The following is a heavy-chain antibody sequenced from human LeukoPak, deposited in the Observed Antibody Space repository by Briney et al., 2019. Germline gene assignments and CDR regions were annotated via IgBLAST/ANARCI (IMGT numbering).Heavy chain of an antibody. D-gene: IGHD1-26*01. Sequence: GRSLRLSCAASGFTFSSYAMHWVRQAPGKGLEWVAVISYDGSNKYYAESVKGRFTISRDNSRNTLYLQMNSLRADDTAVYYCAKESQLSYRGTLYTDYWGQGTLVTVPS. V-gene: IGHV3-30-3*01. J-gene: IGHJ4*02. CDR1: GFTFSSYA. CDR3: AKESQLSYRGTLYTDY. CDR2: ISYDGSNK.